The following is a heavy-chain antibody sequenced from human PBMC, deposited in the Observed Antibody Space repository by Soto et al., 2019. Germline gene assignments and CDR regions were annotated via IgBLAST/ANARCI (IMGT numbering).Heavy chain of an antibody. CDR1: GFTFSSEY. D-gene: IGHD6-13*01. CDR2: INQDGNEI. Sequence: GGSLRLSCVASGFTFSSEYIAWVRQAPGKGLEWVGNINQDGNEIYYLESVKGRFTISRDNAKKSVFLQMHSLRAEDTALYYCATIAAVRFDYWGQGNLVTVSS. V-gene: IGHV3-7*02. J-gene: IGHJ4*02. CDR3: ATIAAVRFDY.